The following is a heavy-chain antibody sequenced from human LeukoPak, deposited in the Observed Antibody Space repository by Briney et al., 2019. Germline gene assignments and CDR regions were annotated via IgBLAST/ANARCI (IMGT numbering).Heavy chain of an antibody. D-gene: IGHD6-19*01. J-gene: IGHJ4*02. V-gene: IGHV4-59*08. Sequence: SETLSLTCTVSGGTMINYYWSWIRLTPGKGLEWIAYAYHTGHTHYNPSLKSRATISLDTSKNQVSLKVNSVTAADTAVYYCARHPFSAPFDYWGQGTLVTVSS. CDR3: ARHPFSAPFDY. CDR1: GGTMINYY. CDR2: AYHTGHT.